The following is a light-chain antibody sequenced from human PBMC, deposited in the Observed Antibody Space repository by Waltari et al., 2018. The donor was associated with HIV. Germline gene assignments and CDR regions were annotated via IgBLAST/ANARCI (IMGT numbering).Light chain of an antibody. J-gene: IGLJ2*01. V-gene: IGLV2-23*02. CDR1: SSDVGSYNL. Sequence: QSALPQPASVSGSLGQSITISCTGTSSDVGSYNLFSWYQQHPGKAPKLMIYEVTKRPSGVSNRFSGSKSGNTASLTISGLQAEDEADYYCCSYARSSTLRIFGGGTKVTVL. CDR2: EVT. CDR3: CSYARSSTLRI.